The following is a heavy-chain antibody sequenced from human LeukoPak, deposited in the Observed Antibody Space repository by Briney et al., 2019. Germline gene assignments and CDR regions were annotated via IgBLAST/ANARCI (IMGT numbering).Heavy chain of an antibody. J-gene: IGHJ4*02. CDR3: AGHKWGQYYFDY. D-gene: IGHD7-27*01. V-gene: IGHV4-30-4*08. CDR1: GGSSSSGDFY. Sequence: PSQTLSLTCTVSGGSSSSGDFYWSWIRQPPGQGLEWVEYIYNSGTNYYNPPLKSRVTLSLDTYKNQFSLKLSSVTAADTAVYYCAGHKWGQYYFDYWGEGTLVTVSS. CDR2: IYNSGTN.